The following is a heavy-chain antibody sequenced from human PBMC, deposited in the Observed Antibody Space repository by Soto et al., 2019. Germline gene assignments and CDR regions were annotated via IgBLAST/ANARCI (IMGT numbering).Heavy chain of an antibody. J-gene: IGHJ4*02. CDR2: IYFSVRT. D-gene: IGHD3-22*01. CDR3: ARVAIVVTTSYLDY. CDR1: GASISSGDYY. V-gene: IGHV4-30-4*01. Sequence: QVQLQESGPGLVKPSQTLSLTCTVYGASISSGDYYCSWIRQHPGQGLEWIVYIYFSVRTYYNPSLKCRVTVSVDTSKNQLSLKLSSVTAADTAVYYCARVAIVVTTSYLDYWGQGNLVTVSS.